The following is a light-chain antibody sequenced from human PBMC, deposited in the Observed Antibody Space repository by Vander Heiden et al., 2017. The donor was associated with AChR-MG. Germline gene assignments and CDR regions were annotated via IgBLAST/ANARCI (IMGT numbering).Light chain of an antibody. CDR3: AAWDDSLNGVE. J-gene: IGLJ3*02. Sequence: QSVLPQPPSASGTPGQRVTIPWSGSSSNIGSNNVNWYQQLPGTAPKLLIYSNNQRPSGVPDRFSGSKSGTSASLAITGLQSEDEADYYCAAWDDSLNGVEFGGGTKLTVL. V-gene: IGLV1-44*01. CDR1: SSNIGSNN. CDR2: SNN.